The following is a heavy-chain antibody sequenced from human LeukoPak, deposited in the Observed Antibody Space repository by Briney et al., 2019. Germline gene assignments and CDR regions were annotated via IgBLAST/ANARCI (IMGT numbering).Heavy chain of an antibody. D-gene: IGHD3-3*01. J-gene: IGHJ5*02. V-gene: IGHV4-34*01. CDR2: INHSGST. CDR3: ARGLGYYDFWSGYSNWFDP. CDR1: GGSFSGYY. Sequence: PSETLSLTCAVYGGSFSGYYWCWIRQPPGKGLEWIGEINHSGSTNYNPSLKSRVTISVDTSKNQFSLKLSSVTAADTAVYYCARGLGYYDFWSGYSNWFDPWGQGTLVTVSS.